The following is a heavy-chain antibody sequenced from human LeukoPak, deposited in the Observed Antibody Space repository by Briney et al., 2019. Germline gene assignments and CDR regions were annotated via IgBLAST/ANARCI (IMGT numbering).Heavy chain of an antibody. D-gene: IGHD2-2*01. V-gene: IGHV3-48*01. CDR2: ISSSSSTI. Sequence: GGSLRLSCAASGFTFSSYSMNWVRQAPGKGLEWVSYISSSSSTIYYADSVKGRFTISRDNAKNSLYLQMNSLRAEDTAVYYCARPADDAFDIWGQGTMVTGSS. CDR1: GFTFSSYS. J-gene: IGHJ3*02. CDR3: ARPADDAFDI.